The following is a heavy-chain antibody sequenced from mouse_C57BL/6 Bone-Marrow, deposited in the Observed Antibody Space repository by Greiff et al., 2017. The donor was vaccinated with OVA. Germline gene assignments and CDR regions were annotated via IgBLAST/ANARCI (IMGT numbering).Heavy chain of an antibody. CDR3: SRSGVYYYVSSYSWFAY. V-gene: IGHV1-75*01. Sequence: QVQLQQSGPELVKPGASVKISCKASGYTFTDYYINWVKQRPGQGLEWIGWIFPGSGSTYYNEKFKGKATLTVDKSSSTAYMLLISLTSEDSAVYFFSRSGVYYYVSSYSWFAYWGQGTLVTVSA. J-gene: IGHJ3*01. CDR2: IFPGSGST. D-gene: IGHD1-1*01. CDR1: GYTFTDYY.